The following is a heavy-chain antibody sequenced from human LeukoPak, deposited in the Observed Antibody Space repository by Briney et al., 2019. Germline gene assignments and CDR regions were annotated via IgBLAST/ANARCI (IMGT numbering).Heavy chain of an antibody. J-gene: IGHJ1*01. D-gene: IGHD6-19*01. Sequence: GGSLRLSCAASGFTFSSYGMHWVRQAPGKGLEWVAVISYDGSNKYYADSVKGRFTISRDNSKNTLYLQMNSLRAEDTAVYYCARDEGIAVAGTMHFQHWGQGTLVTVSS. CDR2: ISYDGSNK. CDR1: GFTFSSYG. CDR3: ARDEGIAVAGTMHFQH. V-gene: IGHV3-30*03.